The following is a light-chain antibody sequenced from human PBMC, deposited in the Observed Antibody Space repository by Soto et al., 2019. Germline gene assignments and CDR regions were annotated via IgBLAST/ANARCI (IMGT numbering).Light chain of an antibody. Sequence: VLTQSPATLSLSPGESATLSCRASQNVGNNLAWYQQKSGQAPRLLIYAASDRATGVPARFSGRMSGTAFPPTISSLEPEDLATYFCQQRSRWPGGTFGRGTKLE. CDR2: AAS. V-gene: IGKV3-11*01. J-gene: IGKJ2*02. CDR3: QQRSRWPGGT. CDR1: QNVGNN.